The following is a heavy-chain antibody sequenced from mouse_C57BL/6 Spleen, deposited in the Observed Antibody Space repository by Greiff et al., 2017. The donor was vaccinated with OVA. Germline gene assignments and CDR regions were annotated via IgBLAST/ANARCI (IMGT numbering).Heavy chain of an antibody. Sequence: VKLQQPGAELVKPGASVKLSCKASGYTFTSYWMHWVKQRPGRGLEWIGRIDPNSGGTKYNEKFKSKATLTVDKPSSTAYMQLSSLTSEDSAVYYCARDYGSSLYYAMDYWGQGTSVTVSS. J-gene: IGHJ4*01. CDR2: IDPNSGGT. CDR3: ARDYGSSLYYAMDY. CDR1: GYTFTSYW. V-gene: IGHV1-72*01. D-gene: IGHD1-1*01.